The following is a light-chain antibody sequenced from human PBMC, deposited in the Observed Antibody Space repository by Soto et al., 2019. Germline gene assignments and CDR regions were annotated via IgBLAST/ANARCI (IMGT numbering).Light chain of an antibody. CDR2: YIS. CDR1: QSAGNF. Sequence: EIVKTQSPATLSVSPGEKASLSCRASQSAGNFLAWYQQKPGQAPRLLIYYISTRATGIPARFSGSGSGTEFTLTINSLQSEDSAVYYCQQHNQWPITFGQGTLLEI. V-gene: IGKV3D-15*01. J-gene: IGKJ5*01. CDR3: QQHNQWPIT.